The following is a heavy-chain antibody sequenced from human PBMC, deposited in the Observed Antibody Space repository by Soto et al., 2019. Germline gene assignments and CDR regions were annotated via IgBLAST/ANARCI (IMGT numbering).Heavy chain of an antibody. CDR1: GFTFSNAW. D-gene: IGHD3-10*01. CDR3: TTDGGDVSSDYYYYYYGMEV. J-gene: IGHJ6*02. Sequence: PGGSLRLSCAASGFTFSNAWMSWVRQAPGKGLEWVGRIKSKTDGGTTDYAVPVKGRFTISRDDSKNTLYLQMNSLKTEDTAVYYCTTDGGDVSSDYYYYYYGMEVWGQGTTVNVSS. V-gene: IGHV3-15*01. CDR2: IKSKTDGGTT.